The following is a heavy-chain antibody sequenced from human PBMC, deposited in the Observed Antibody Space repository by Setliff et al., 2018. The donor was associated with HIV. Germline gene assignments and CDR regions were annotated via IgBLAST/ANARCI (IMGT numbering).Heavy chain of an antibody. V-gene: IGHV3-15*01. Sequence: LRLSCAVSGFTVTNTWMSWARQAPGKGLEWVGYIKSKADGGTTDYAAPVKGRFTISRDDSKSITYLQMNGLQTEDTAIYYCTRESGGKIDYWGQGTLVTVSS. CDR1: GFTVTNTW. D-gene: IGHD2-15*01. J-gene: IGHJ4*02. CDR3: TRESGGKIDY. CDR2: IKSKADGGTT.